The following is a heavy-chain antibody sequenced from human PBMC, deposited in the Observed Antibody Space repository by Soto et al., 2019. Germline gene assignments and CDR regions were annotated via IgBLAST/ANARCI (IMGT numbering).Heavy chain of an antibody. V-gene: IGHV3-30*03. CDR3: ARGTIVARQHLDY. Sequence: QVQLVESGGGVVQPGKSLRLSCAASGFTFSSYAMHWARQAPGKGLEWVTVISIRGGDEYYAESVRVRFTISRDDSKNTLYLQMDSLRVEDTAVYYCARGTIVARQHLDYWGQGTLVTVSS. J-gene: IGHJ4*02. D-gene: IGHD6-6*01. CDR1: GFTFSSYA. CDR2: ISIRGGDE.